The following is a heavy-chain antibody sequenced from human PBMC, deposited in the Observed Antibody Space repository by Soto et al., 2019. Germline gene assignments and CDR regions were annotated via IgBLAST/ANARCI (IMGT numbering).Heavy chain of an antibody. CDR2: ISDGGTTI. Sequence: EAELVESGGGLVQPGGSLTLSCAASGFIFSDYEVDWVRQAPGRGPEWISYISDGGTTIYYAASVQGRFTLSRDDAKNSLYLHMNNLRVDDTAIYFCVKEYCTGGTCFDAFDLWGQGTVVTVSS. J-gene: IGHJ3*01. V-gene: IGHV3-48*03. CDR3: VKEYCTGGTCFDAFDL. D-gene: IGHD2-8*02. CDR1: GFIFSDYE.